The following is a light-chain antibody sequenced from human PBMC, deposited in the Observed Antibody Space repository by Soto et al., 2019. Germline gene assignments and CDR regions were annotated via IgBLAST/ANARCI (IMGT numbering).Light chain of an antibody. CDR3: QQSYRNPIT. CDR2: AAS. CDR1: QSISSY. V-gene: IGKV1-39*01. J-gene: IGKJ5*01. Sequence: DIEMTQSPSSLSASVGDRVTITCRASQSISSYLNWYQQKPGKAPKLLIYAASSLQSGVPSRFSGSGSGTDFTLTISSLQPEDFETYFCQQSYRNPITFGQGTRLEIK.